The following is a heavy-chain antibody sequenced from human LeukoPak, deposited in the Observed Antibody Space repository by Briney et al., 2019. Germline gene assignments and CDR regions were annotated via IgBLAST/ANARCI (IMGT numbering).Heavy chain of an antibody. Sequence: PSETLSLTCAVYGGSFSGYYWSWIRQPPGRGLEWIGEINHSGGANYNPSLKSRVTISVDTSKNQFSLKLSSVTAADTAVYYCARYSGYDQIPFDYWGQGTLVTVSS. CDR3: ARYSGYDQIPFDY. V-gene: IGHV4-34*01. CDR2: INHSGGA. D-gene: IGHD5-12*01. J-gene: IGHJ4*02. CDR1: GGSFSGYY.